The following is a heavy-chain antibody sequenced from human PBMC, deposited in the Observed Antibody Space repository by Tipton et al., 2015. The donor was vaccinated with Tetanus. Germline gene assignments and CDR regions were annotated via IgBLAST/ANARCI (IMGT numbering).Heavy chain of an antibody. CDR2: ISAYNGNT. CDR3: ARDKSRVFGVVIPPDLDQGMNV. J-gene: IGHJ6*02. Sequence: QLVQSGAEVKKPGASVKVSCKASGYTFTSYGISWVRQAPGQGLEWMGWISAYNGNTNYAQKLQGRVTMTTDTSTSTAYMELRSLRSDDTAVYYCARDKSRVFGVVIPPDLDQGMNVWGQGTTVTVSS. V-gene: IGHV1-18*04. D-gene: IGHD3-3*01. CDR1: GYTFTSYG.